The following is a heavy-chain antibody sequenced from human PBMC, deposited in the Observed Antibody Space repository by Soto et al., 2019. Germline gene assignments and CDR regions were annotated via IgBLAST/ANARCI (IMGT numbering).Heavy chain of an antibody. CDR2: ISDDGSSK. V-gene: IGHV3-30*18. Sequence: QVLLVESGGGVVQPGRSLRISCAVSGFTFSSFGMHWVRQAPGKGLEWVAVISDDGSSKHYADALKGRFTISRDNSINPLYLQMDRLGPEDTAVSYCAKDRWGDFGDLNLPGYWGQGTLVTVSS. CDR1: GFTFSSFG. J-gene: IGHJ4*02. CDR3: AKDRWGDFGDLNLPGY. D-gene: IGHD4-17*01.